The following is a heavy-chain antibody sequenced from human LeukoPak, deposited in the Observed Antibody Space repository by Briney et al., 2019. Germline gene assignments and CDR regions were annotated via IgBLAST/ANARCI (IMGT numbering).Heavy chain of an antibody. J-gene: IGHJ4*02. V-gene: IGHV1-69*13. CDR3: ARTYYYDSSGHFDY. Sequence: GALVTVSCTASGGTFSSYAISWVRQAPGQGLEWMGGIIPIFGTANYAQKFQGRVTITADESTSTAYMELSSLRSEDTAVYYCARTYYYDSSGHFDYWGQGTLVTVSS. CDR2: IIPIFGTA. D-gene: IGHD3-22*01. CDR1: GGTFSSYA.